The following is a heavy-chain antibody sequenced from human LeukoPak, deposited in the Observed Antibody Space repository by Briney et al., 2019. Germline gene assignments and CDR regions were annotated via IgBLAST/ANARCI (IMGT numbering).Heavy chain of an antibody. CDR3: ARHHDHSYDY. CDR2: ISPTSGGT. J-gene: IGHJ4*02. CDR1: GYTFSGYY. Sequence: ASVKVSCKASGYTFSGYYLHWVRQAPGQGLEWMGWISPTSGGTNYAQKFQGRVTMTRDTSISTAYMELSRLRSDDTALYYCARHHDHSYDYWGQGTLVTVSS. V-gene: IGHV1-2*02. D-gene: IGHD3-3*01.